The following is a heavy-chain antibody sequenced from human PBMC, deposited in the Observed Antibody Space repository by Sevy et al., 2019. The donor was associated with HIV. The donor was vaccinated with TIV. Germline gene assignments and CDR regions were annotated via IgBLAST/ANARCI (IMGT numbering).Heavy chain of an antibody. V-gene: IGHV3-7*01. CDR2: IKEDGSDK. D-gene: IGHD3-16*01. CDR1: GFTFSSYW. J-gene: IGHJ4*02. Sequence: GGSLRLSCAVSGFTFSSYWMSWVRQAPGKGLEWVANIKEDGSDKYYVDSVKGRFIISRDNAKKLLFLQMNSLRVEDTAVYYWARGVEQRLWRRLLGGFFDYWGQGTVVTVSS. CDR3: ARGVEQRLWRRLLGGFFDY.